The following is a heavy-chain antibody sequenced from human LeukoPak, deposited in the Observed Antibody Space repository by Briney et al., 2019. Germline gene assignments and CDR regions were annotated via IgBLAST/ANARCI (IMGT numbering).Heavy chain of an antibody. CDR3: ARRSYCSSTSCFEYFPH. J-gene: IGHJ1*01. V-gene: IGHV1-18*01. D-gene: IGHD2-2*01. CDR2: ISAYNGNT. CDR1: GYTFTGYD. Sequence: ASVKVSCKPSGYTFTGYDITWVRQAPGQGLEWMGWISAYNGNTNYAQKLQGRVTMTTDTSTNTSYMELRSLRSDDTAAYYCARRSYCSSTSCFEYFPHWGQGTLVTVSS.